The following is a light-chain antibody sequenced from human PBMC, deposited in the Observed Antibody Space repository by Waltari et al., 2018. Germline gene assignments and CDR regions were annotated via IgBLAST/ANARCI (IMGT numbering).Light chain of an antibody. CDR3: SAWDDSLNGHMI. CDR2: SNN. J-gene: IGLJ2*01. V-gene: IGLV1-44*01. CDR1: RSNPGTNV. Sequence: QSLLTQPPSVSGTSGQSVTISCSGSRSNPGTNVVSWYQQLPGTAPKLLIHSNNKRPSGVPDRFSCSKSGTSASLAISGLQSEDEGYYYCSAWDDSLNGHMIFGGGTKLIVL.